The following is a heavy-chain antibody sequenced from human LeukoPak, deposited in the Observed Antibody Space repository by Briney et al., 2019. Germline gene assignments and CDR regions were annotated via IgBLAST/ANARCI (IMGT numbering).Heavy chain of an antibody. J-gene: IGHJ4*02. D-gene: IGHD2-15*01. CDR1: GDSINRLD. CDR2: ISSSSSAI. Sequence: ETLSLTCTVSGDSINRLDLWSWVRQAPGKGLEWISYISSSSSAIYYADSVKGRFTISRDNAKNSLYLQMSSLRDEDTAVYYCAQKGGTDHWGQGTLVTVSS. CDR3: AQKGGTDH. V-gene: IGHV3-48*02.